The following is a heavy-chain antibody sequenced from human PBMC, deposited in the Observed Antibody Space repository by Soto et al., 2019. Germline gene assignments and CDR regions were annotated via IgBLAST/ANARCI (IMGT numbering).Heavy chain of an antibody. CDR3: ARPHYESNTFYSFFDY. J-gene: IGHJ4*02. CDR1: GESFSGYF. CDR2: VFHGGAT. D-gene: IGHD3-22*01. Sequence: QVQLQQWGAGLLKPSETLSLTCAVSGESFSGYFWSWIRQPPRKGLEWIGQVFHGGATNYSPSLKSRVTISVDTSKNHFSLELSSVTAADTAVYYCARPHYESNTFYSFFDYWGQGTLVTVSS. V-gene: IGHV4-34*12.